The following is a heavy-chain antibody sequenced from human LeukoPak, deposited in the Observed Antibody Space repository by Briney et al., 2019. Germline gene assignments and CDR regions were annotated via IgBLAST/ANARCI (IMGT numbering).Heavy chain of an antibody. Sequence: PSETPSLTCTVSGGSISSGDYYWSWIRQPPGKGLEWIGYIYYSGSTYYNPSLKSRVAISVDTSKNQFSLKLSSVTAADTAVYYCARGGSGYDFGWFDPWGQGTLVTVSS. CDR3: ARGGSGYDFGWFDP. V-gene: IGHV4-30-4*01. CDR2: IYYSGST. J-gene: IGHJ5*02. CDR1: GGSISSGDYY. D-gene: IGHD5-12*01.